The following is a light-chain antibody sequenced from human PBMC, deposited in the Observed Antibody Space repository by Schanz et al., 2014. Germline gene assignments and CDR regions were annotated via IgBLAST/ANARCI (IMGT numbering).Light chain of an antibody. CDR3: GAWETSLRAWV. J-gene: IGLJ3*02. Sequence: QSVLTQPPSVSAAPGQKVTISCSGSDSNIGSNSVSWYQQLPGTAPKLVIYDDNKRPSGIPDRFSASKSGTSATLAFTGLQTGDEADYYCGAWETSLRAWVFGGGTKLTVL. CDR2: DDN. V-gene: IGLV1-51*01. CDR1: DSNIGSNS.